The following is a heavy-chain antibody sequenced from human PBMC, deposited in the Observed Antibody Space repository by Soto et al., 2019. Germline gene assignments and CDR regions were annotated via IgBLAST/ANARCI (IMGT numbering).Heavy chain of an antibody. CDR1: GYSFTTYD. V-gene: IGHV1-8*01. Sequence: QVQLVQSGAEVRKPGASVKVSCKASGYSFTTYDINWVRQAPGQGLEWMGWMDPKNGNTDYAQKFQGRISMTSNTSISTAYMERSGLRSEDTAVYYCARGRGWRDYWGQGTLVTVSS. J-gene: IGHJ4*02. CDR2: MDPKNGNT. CDR3: ARGRGWRDY. D-gene: IGHD6-19*01.